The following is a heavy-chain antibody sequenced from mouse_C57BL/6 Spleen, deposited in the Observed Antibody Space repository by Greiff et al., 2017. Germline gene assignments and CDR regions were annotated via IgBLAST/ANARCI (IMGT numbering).Heavy chain of an antibody. V-gene: IGHV1-52*01. CDR1: GYTFTSYW. CDR3: ATYDYDWYFDV. Sequence: QVQLQQPGAELVRPGSSVKLSCKASGYTFTSYWMHWVKQRPIQGLEWIGNIDPSDSETHYNQKFKDKATLTVDKSSSTAYMQLSSLTSEDSAVYYGATYDYDWYFDVWGTGTTVTVSS. D-gene: IGHD2-4*01. J-gene: IGHJ1*03. CDR2: IDPSDSET.